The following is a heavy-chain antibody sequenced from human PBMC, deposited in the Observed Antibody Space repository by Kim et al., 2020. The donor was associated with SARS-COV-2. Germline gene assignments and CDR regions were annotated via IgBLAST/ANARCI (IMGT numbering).Heavy chain of an antibody. CDR3: ARHGYFYGSGHYYTLDY. Sequence: SETLSLTCIVSGGSISSYYWSWIRQPPGKRLEWIGYIYYSGGTNYNPSLKNRVTISVDTSKNHFSLMLRSVTAADTAVYYCARHGYFYGSGHYYTLDYWGQGTLVTVSS. D-gene: IGHD3-10*01. V-gene: IGHV4-59*08. CDR1: GGSISSYY. CDR2: IYYSGGT. J-gene: IGHJ4*02.